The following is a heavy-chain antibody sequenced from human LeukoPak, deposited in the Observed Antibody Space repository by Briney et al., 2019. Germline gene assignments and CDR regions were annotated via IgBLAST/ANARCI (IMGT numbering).Heavy chain of an antibody. V-gene: IGHV3-33*01. D-gene: IGHD3-16*01. J-gene: IGHJ3*02. CDR2: IWFDGSNK. Sequence: GGSLRLSCAASGFIFSSYGMNWVRQAPGKGLEWVAIIWFDGSNKYYADSVRGRFTISRDNSKNTLYLQMNSLRAEDTAVYYCARGGEFEAFDIWGQGTMGTFSS. CDR1: GFIFSSYG. CDR3: ARGGEFEAFDI.